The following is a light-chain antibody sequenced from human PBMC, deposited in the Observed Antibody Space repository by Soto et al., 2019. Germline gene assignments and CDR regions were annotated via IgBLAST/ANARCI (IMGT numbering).Light chain of an antibody. V-gene: IGLV1-40*01. CDR3: QSYDSSLSGSRDVV. CDR2: GNS. CDR1: SSNIGAGYD. Sequence: QPVLTQPPSVSGAPGQRVTISCTGSSSNIGAGYDVHWYQQFPGTAPKLLIYGNSNRPSGVPDRFSGSKSGTSASLAITGLQAEDEADYYCQSYDSSLSGSRDVVFGGGTQLTVL. J-gene: IGLJ2*01.